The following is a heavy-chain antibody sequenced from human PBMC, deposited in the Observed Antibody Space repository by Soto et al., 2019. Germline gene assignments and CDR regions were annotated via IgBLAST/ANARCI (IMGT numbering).Heavy chain of an antibody. V-gene: IGHV5-51*01. D-gene: IGHD2-21*02. CDR2: IYPGDSDT. J-gene: IGHJ4*02. Sequence: WIRQPPGKGLEWIGYIYPGDSDTRYSPSFQGQVTISADKSISTAYLQWSSLKASDTAMYYCARLAYCGGDCWGSFDYWGQGTLVTVSS. CDR3: ARLAYCGGDCWGSFDY.